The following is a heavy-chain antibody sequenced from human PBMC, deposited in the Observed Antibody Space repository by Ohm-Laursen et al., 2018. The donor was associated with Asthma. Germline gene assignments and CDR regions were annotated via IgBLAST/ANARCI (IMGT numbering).Heavy chain of an antibody. CDR2: ISSSGSTI. CDR1: GFTFSDYY. CDR3: ASLGPLKSIAAAQGHYYYGMDV. J-gene: IGHJ6*02. D-gene: IGHD6-13*01. Sequence: SLRLSCAAPGFTFSDYYMSWIRQAPGKGLEWVSYISSSGSTIYYADSVKGRFTISRDNAKNSLYLQMNSLRAEDTAVYYCASLGPLKSIAAAQGHYYYGMDVWGQGTTVTVSS. V-gene: IGHV3-11*01.